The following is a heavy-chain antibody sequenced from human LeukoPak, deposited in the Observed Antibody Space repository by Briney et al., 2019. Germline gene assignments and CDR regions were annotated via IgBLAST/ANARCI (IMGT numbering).Heavy chain of an antibody. V-gene: IGHV3-23*01. J-gene: IGHJ6*02. CDR2: ISSSGDNT. D-gene: IGHD6-19*01. CDR3: ANPPAVAGTGPNGMDV. Sequence: GGSLRLSCAASGFTFNSHAMSWVRQAPGKGLEWVSAISSSGDNTYYADSVRGRFTISRDNSKNTLFLQMNSLRVEDTAVYYCANPPAVAGTGPNGMDVWGQGTTVTVSS. CDR1: GFTFNSHA.